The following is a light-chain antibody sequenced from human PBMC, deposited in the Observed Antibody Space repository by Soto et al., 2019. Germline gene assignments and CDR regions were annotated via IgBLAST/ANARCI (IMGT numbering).Light chain of an antibody. CDR3: CSYAGSYSYV. J-gene: IGLJ1*01. Sequence: QSALTQPRSVSGSPGQSVTISCTGTTNDVGNYYYVSWYQQHPSKAPKLIIYDVTKRPSGVPDRFSGSKSGNTASLTISGLQAEDEADYYCCSYAGSYSYVFGTGTKLTVL. V-gene: IGLV2-11*01. CDR1: TNDVGNYYY. CDR2: DVT.